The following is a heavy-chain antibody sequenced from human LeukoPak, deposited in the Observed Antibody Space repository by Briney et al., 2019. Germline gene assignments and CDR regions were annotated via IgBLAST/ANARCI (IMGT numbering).Heavy chain of an antibody. Sequence: GGSLRLSCAASGFTFSSYSMNWVRQAPRKGLEWVSSISSSSSYIYYADSVKGRFTISRDNAKNSLYLQMNSLRAEDTAVYYCARDGAAMEWFDPWGQGTLVTVSS. CDR3: ARDGAAMEWFDP. CDR2: ISSSSSYI. D-gene: IGHD2-2*01. J-gene: IGHJ5*02. CDR1: GFTFSSYS. V-gene: IGHV3-21*01.